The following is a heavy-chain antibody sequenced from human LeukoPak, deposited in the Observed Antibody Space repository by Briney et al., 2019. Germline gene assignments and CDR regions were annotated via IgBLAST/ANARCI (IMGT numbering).Heavy chain of an antibody. Sequence: QTGGSLRLSCAASGFTFKNYAMHWVRQAPGKGLEWVSSVSWNSGNVDYADSVKGRFTLSRDNAKNSLYLQMSSLRAEDTALYYCAKSGTYSSSSGYIDSWGQRTLVTVSS. D-gene: IGHD6-6*01. V-gene: IGHV3-9*01. CDR3: AKSGTYSSSSGYIDS. CDR1: GFTFKNYA. J-gene: IGHJ4*02. CDR2: VSWNSGNV.